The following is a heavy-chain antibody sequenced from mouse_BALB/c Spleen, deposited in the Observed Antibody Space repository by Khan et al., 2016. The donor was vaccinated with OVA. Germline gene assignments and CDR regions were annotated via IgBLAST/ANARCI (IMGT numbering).Heavy chain of an antibody. Sequence: EVQLQQSGPDLVKPGASVKISCKASGYSFTLYYMSWVKQSHGKSLEWIGRVNPNTDNINYNQEFKGKAILTVDKSSNTAYMGLRSLTSEDSAVYFCARGYDFFASWGQGTLVTVSA. D-gene: IGHD2-14*01. J-gene: IGHJ3*01. CDR2: VNPNTDNI. CDR3: ARGYDFFAS. V-gene: IGHV1-26*01. CDR1: GYSFTLYY.